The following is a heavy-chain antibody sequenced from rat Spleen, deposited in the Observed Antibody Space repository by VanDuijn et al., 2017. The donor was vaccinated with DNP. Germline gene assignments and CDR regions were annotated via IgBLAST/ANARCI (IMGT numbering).Heavy chain of an antibody. Sequence: EVQLKESGPGLVQPSQTLSLTCTVSGFSLTDYSVHWVRQPPGKGLEWMGLMWNSGSTAYNSALKSRLSISRDTSKSQVFLKMNNLQTEDTAMYFCASTIPKLNWGQGVMVTVSS. J-gene: IGHJ2*01. CDR1: GFSLTDYS. CDR2: MWNSGST. CDR3: ASTIPKLN. V-gene: IGHV2S63*01. D-gene: IGHD3-8*01.